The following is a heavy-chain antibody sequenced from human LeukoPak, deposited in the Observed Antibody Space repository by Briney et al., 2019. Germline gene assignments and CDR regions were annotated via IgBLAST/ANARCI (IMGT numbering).Heavy chain of an antibody. D-gene: IGHD3-10*01. V-gene: IGHV3-30*02. J-gene: IGHJ4*02. CDR1: GFIFSRYG. CDR3: AKGIWFGEFGDGVT. CDR2: IPYDGSNK. Sequence: GGSLRLSCAASGFIFSRYGMHWVRQAPGQGLEWVAFIPYDGSNKYYADSVKGRFTISRDNSKNTLYLQMNSLRAEDTAVYYCAKGIWFGEFGDGVTWGQGTLVTVSS.